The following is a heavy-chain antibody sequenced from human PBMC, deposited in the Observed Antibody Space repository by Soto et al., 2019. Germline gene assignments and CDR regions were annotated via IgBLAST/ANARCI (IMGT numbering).Heavy chain of an antibody. CDR3: ARDTLVRTGGNYYYYYGMDV. V-gene: IGHV4-59*01. Sequence: SETLSLTCTVSGGSISSYYWSWIRQPPGKGLEWIGYIYYSGSTNYNPSLKSRVTISVDTSKNQFSLKLSSVTAADTAVYYCARDTLVRTGGNYYYYYGMDVWGQGTTVTVSS. J-gene: IGHJ6*02. D-gene: IGHD1-1*01. CDR2: IYYSGST. CDR1: GGSISSYY.